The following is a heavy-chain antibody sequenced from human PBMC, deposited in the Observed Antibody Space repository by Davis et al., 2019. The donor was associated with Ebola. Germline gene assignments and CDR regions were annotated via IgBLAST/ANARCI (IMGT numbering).Heavy chain of an antibody. Sequence: PGGSLRLSCAASEFTFSSYAMTWVRQAPGKGLEWVSSISGSAGTTYYADSVRGRFTISRDNSKKTLYLQMNSLRAEDTAVYYCAKHPSICTNGVCYTYYYYGMDVWGQGTTVTVS. CDR3: AKHPSICTNGVCYTYYYYGMDV. V-gene: IGHV3-23*01. CDR2: ISGSAGTT. J-gene: IGHJ6*02. D-gene: IGHD2-8*01. CDR1: EFTFSSYA.